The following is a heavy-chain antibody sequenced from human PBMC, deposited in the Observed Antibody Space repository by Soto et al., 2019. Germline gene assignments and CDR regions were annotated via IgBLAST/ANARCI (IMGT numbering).Heavy chain of an antibody. Sequence: EVQLVESGGCLVQPGRSLRLSCAASGFTFHNYAMHWVRQAPGKGLEWVSGISWNSADIVYADSVKGRVTISRDNAKNSLYLQMIRLRAEDTALYYCSRDPLGSGISADGEWGQGTLVTVSS. CDR2: ISWNSADI. CDR3: SRDPLGSGISADGE. CDR1: GFTFHNYA. D-gene: IGHD6-13*01. V-gene: IGHV3-9*01. J-gene: IGHJ4*02.